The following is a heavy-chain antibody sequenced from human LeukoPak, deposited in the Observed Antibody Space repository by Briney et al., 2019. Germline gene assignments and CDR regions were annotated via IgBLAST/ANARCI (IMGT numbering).Heavy chain of an antibody. J-gene: IGHJ6*04. CDR2: INPNSGGT. D-gene: IGHD2-2*01. CDR3: ARGGSCSSTSCYDRYYGMDV. CDR1: GYTFTGYY. Sequence: GASVKVSCKASGYTFTGYYMHWVRQAPGQGLEWMGWINPNSGGTNYAQKFQGRVTMTRDTSISTAYMELSRLRSDDTAVYYCARGGSCSSTSCYDRYYGMDVWGKGTTVTVSS. V-gene: IGHV1-2*02.